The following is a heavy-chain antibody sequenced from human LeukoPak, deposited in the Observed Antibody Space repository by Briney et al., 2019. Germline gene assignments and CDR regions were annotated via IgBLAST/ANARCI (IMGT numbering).Heavy chain of an antibody. D-gene: IGHD2-2*01. CDR3: ARDAVPAAISILDNWFDP. J-gene: IGHJ5*02. CDR1: GFTFSGYY. V-gene: IGHV3-11*01. CDR2: ISSSGSTI. Sequence: GGSLRLSCAASGFTFSGYYMSWIRQAPGKGLEWVSYISSSGSTIYYADSVKGRFTISRDNAKNSLYLQMNSLRAEDTAVYYCARDAVPAAISILDNWFDPWGQGTLVAVSS.